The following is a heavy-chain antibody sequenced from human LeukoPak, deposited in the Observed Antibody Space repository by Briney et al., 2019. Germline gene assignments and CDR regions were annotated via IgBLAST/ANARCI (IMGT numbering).Heavy chain of an antibody. CDR3: ARAGGARKWELFMAFDY. D-gene: IGHD1-26*01. Sequence: GASVKVSCKASGGTFSSYAISWVRQAPGQGLEWMGGIIPIFGTANYAQKFQGRVTITADKSTSTAYMELSSLRAEDTAVYYCARAGGARKWELFMAFDYWGQGTLVTVSS. CDR2: IIPIFGTA. CDR1: GGTFSSYA. V-gene: IGHV1-69*06. J-gene: IGHJ4*02.